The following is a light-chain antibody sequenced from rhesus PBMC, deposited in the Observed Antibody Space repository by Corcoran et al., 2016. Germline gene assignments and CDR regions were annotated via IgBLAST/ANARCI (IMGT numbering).Light chain of an antibody. CDR1: QGISSY. Sequence: DIQMTQSPSSLSASVGDRVTITCRASQGISSYLNWSQQKPGKAPKLLIYDTNRVESGVPSRFSGSGSGTEFTLTISSLQPEGFAAYYGQQHNSYPRTFGQGTKVEIK. CDR2: DTN. V-gene: IGKV1-32*05. CDR3: QQHNSYPRT. J-gene: IGKJ1*01.